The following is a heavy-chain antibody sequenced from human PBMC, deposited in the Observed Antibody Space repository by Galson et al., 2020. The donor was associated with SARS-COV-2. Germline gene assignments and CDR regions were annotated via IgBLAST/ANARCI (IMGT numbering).Heavy chain of an antibody. D-gene: IGHD1-26*01. CDR1: GFTFSSYA. J-gene: IGHJ3*02. CDR2: ISYDGSNK. CDR3: ARGRGGSYFAAFDI. V-gene: IGHV3-30*04. Sequence: GGSLSLSCAASGFTFSSYAMHWVRQAPGKGLEWVAVISYDGSNKYYADSVKGRFTISRDNSKNTLYLQMNSLRAEDTAVYYCARGRGGSYFAAFDIWGQGTMVTVSS.